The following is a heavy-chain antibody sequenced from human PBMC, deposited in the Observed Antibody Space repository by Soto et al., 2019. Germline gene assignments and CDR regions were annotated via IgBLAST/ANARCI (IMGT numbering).Heavy chain of an antibody. CDR1: GASISSGDYF. Sequence: SETLSLTCTVSGASISSGDYFWSWIRQSPGKGLEWIGYIYDSGSSYYNPSLKSRVTMSVDTSKNQFSLKLRSVTAADTAVYYCAREKGYISGPKNFDYWGQGTLVTVS. CDR2: IYDSGSS. CDR3: AREKGYISGPKNFDY. J-gene: IGHJ4*02. V-gene: IGHV4-30-4*01. D-gene: IGHD5-12*01.